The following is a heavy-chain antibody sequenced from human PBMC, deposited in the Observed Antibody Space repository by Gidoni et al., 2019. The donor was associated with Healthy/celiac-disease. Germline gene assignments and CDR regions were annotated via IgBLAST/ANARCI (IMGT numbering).Heavy chain of an antibody. CDR3: ARPSCSSTSCSGIFFDY. J-gene: IGHJ4*02. V-gene: IGHV1-2*04. Sequence: QVQLVQSGAEVKKPGASVKVSCKASGYTFTGYYMHCVRQAPGQGLEWMGWINPNSGGTNYAQKFQGWVTMTRDTSISTAYMELSRLRSDDTAVYYCARPSCSSTSCSGIFFDYWGQGTLVTVSS. CDR1: GYTFTGYY. D-gene: IGHD2-2*01. CDR2: INPNSGGT.